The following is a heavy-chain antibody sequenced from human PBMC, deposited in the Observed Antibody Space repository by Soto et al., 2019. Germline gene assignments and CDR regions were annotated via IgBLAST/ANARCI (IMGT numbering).Heavy chain of an antibody. Sequence: SETLSLTCSVSGGSISSHYWSWIRQPPGKGLEWIGYIYYSGSTYYNSSLKSRVTISLDTSKNQFSLKLSSVTAADTAAYYCSCEPAATSYDDRVAYSDYYGMDVWGQGTTVTVSS. CDR1: GGSISSHY. CDR2: IYYSGST. D-gene: IGHD3-16*01. CDR3: SCEPAATSYDDRVAYSDYYGMDV. V-gene: IGHV4-59*04. J-gene: IGHJ6*02.